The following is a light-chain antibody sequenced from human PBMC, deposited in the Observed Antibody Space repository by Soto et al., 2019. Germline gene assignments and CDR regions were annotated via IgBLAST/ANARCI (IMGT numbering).Light chain of an antibody. V-gene: IGKV3-20*01. CDR2: GAS. Sequence: EIVFTQSPGTLSLSPGERATLSCRASQSVSSSYLAWYQQKPGQAPRLLIYGASSRATGIPDRFSGSGSGTDFTLTISRLEPEDFAVYYCQQYGSSLPLTFGGGTKVDI. CDR1: QSVSSSY. CDR3: QQYGSSLPLT. J-gene: IGKJ4*01.